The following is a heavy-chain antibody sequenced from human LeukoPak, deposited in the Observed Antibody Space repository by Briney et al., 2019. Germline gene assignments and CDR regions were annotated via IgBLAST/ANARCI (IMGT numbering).Heavy chain of an antibody. CDR2: FYYTGSI. CDR3: ARVDFPYCSGGSCYPHDAFDI. Sequence: PSETLSLTCLVSGGSISSTSYYWGWIRQSPGRGLEWIGRFYYTGSIFDNRSLRSRVTISIDMSKNQFLLKLTSVTAADTAVYYCARVDFPYCSGGSCYPHDAFDIWGQGTMVTVPS. V-gene: IGHV4-39*07. D-gene: IGHD2-15*01. CDR1: GGSISSTSYY. J-gene: IGHJ3*02.